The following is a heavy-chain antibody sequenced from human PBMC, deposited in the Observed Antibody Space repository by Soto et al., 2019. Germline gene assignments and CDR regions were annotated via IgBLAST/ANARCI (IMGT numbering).Heavy chain of an antibody. D-gene: IGHD6-13*01. CDR2: IYDSGST. Sequence: SETLCLTCTVSGGSIISYCWSWIRQPPGKGLEWIGYIYDSGSTNYNPSLKSRVTISVDTSKNQFSLKLTSVTAADTAVYYCASLAAGSLAGLDYWGQGTLVTVSS. V-gene: IGHV4-59*01. J-gene: IGHJ4*02. CDR1: GGSIISYC. CDR3: ASLAAGSLAGLDY.